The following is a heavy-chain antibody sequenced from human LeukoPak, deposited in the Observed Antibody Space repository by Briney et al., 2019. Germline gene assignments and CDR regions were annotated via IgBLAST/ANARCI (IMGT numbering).Heavy chain of an antibody. CDR2: IKEDGSEK. CDR1: GFTFRNYW. Sequence: GGSLRLSCAASGFTFRNYWMSWVRQAPGKGLEWVANIKEDGSEKYYVDFVKGRFTISRDNAKNSLYLQMNSLKAEDMAVYYCARERLWFGESQSGSFDYWGQGTLVTVSS. J-gene: IGHJ4*02. D-gene: IGHD3-10*01. CDR3: ARERLWFGESQSGSFDY. V-gene: IGHV3-7*01.